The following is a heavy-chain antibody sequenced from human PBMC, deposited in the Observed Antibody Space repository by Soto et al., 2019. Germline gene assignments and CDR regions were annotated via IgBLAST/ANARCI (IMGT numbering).Heavy chain of an antibody. D-gene: IGHD2-21*02. CDR1: GYSFTRYW. CDR2: IYTGESDT. CDR3: ARTVVTANHNYYYCYRMYV. Sequence: GEDLKVSYKGSGYSFTRYWIGWGRQMPGKGQEGMGIIYTGESDTRYSPSFQGQVTISADKSISTAYLQWSSLKASDTAMYYCARTVVTANHNYYYCYRMYVWAQGTSVTVSS. V-gene: IGHV5-51*01. J-gene: IGHJ6*02.